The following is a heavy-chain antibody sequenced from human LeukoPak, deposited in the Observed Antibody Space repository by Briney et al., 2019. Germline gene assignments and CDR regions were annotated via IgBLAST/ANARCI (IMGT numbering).Heavy chain of an antibody. Sequence: GRSLRLSCAASGFTLSSYGMHWVRQAPGKGLEWVAVISYDGSNKYYADSVKGRFTISRDNSKNTLYLQMNSLRAEDTAVYYCAKDGGYNWGQGTLVTVSS. D-gene: IGHD5-12*01. CDR3: AKDGGYN. CDR1: GFTLSSYG. V-gene: IGHV3-30*18. J-gene: IGHJ4*02. CDR2: ISYDGSNK.